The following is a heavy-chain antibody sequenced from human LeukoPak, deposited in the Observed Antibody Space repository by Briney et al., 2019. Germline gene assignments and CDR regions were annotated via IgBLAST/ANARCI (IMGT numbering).Heavy chain of an antibody. CDR3: ARGRVSSSTWYSTYYYYFYMDV. Sequence: SETLSLTCSVSDDSITMYYWTWIRQPPGKGLEWIGYVDHTGSTNFNPSLNGRVSISRDTTKNLFSLRLRSVTAADTAVYFCARGRVSSSTWYSTYYYYFYMDVWGKGPRSPSP. CDR2: VDHTGST. D-gene: IGHD1-1*01. CDR1: DDSITMYY. V-gene: IGHV4-59*01. J-gene: IGHJ6*03.